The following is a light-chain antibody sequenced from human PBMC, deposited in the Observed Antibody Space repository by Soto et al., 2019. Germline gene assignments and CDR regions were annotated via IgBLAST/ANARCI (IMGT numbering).Light chain of an antibody. CDR1: QNFVSTY. Sequence: EVVLTQSPDTLSLSPGERATLSCRASQNFVSTYLAWYQQKRGQAPRFLIYGASTGATGIPDRFSGSGSGTEFTLTISSLQSEDFAVYYCQQYNNWPLTFGQGTKVDIK. V-gene: IGKV3D-15*01. CDR2: GAS. J-gene: IGKJ1*01. CDR3: QQYNNWPLT.